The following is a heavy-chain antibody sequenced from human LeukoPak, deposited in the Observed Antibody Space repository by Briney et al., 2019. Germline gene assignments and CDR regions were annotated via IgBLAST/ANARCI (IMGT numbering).Heavy chain of an antibody. CDR2: TYYRSKWYN. Sequence: SQTLSLTCAISGDSVSSNSVAWHWIRQSPSRGLEWLGGTYYRSKWYNDYAVSVKSRITINPDTSKNQFSLQLNSVTPEDTAVYYCARQSGWFDPWGQGTLVTDSS. D-gene: IGHD3-10*01. CDR3: ARQSGWFDP. V-gene: IGHV6-1*01. J-gene: IGHJ5*02. CDR1: GDSVSSNSVA.